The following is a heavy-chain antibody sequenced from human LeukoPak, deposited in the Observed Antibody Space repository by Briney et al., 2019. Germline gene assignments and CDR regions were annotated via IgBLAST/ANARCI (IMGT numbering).Heavy chain of an antibody. Sequence: GGSLRLSCAASGFTFSSYSMNWVRQAPGKGLEWVSSISSSSSYIYYADSVKGRFTISRDNAKNSLYLQMNSLRAEDTAVYYCAKYPLRYCTNGVCFQNWFDPWGQGTLVTVSS. CDR1: GFTFSSYS. D-gene: IGHD2-8*01. J-gene: IGHJ5*02. V-gene: IGHV3-21*04. CDR3: AKYPLRYCTNGVCFQNWFDP. CDR2: ISSSSSYI.